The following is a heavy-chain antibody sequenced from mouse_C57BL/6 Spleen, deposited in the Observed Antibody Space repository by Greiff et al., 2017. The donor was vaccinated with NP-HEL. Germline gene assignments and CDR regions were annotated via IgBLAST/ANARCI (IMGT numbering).Heavy chain of an antibody. J-gene: IGHJ1*03. V-gene: IGHV5-15*01. CDR2: ISNLAYSI. D-gene: IGHD1-1*01. CDR3: ARHGYYGSSWYFDV. CDR1: GFTFSDYG. Sequence: DVMLVESGGGLVQPGGSLKLSCAASGFTFSDYGMAWVRQAPRTGPEWVAFISNLAYSIYYADTVTGRFTISRENAKNTLYLEMSSLRSEDTAMYYCARHGYYGSSWYFDVWGTGTTVTVSS.